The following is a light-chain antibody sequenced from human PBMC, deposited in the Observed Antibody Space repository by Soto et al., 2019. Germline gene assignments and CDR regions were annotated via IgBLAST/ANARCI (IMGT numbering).Light chain of an antibody. CDR3: QQYNNWPPLT. Sequence: ETVMTQSPATLSVSPGERATLSCRASQSVSNNLAWYQQKPGQTPRLLIYRASTRATGIPARFSGSGSGTEFTLTISSVQSEDFAVYYCQQYNNWPPLTFGGGTKVEIK. V-gene: IGKV3-15*01. J-gene: IGKJ4*01. CDR2: RAS. CDR1: QSVSNN.